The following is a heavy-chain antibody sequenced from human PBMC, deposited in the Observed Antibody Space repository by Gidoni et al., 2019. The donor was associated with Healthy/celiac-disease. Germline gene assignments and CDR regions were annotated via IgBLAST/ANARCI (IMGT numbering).Heavy chain of an antibody. V-gene: IGHV4-34*01. CDR1: GGSFSGSY. Sequence: QVQLQQWGAGLLKPSEALSLTSAVYGGSFSGSYWSWIRQPPGKGLEWIGEINHSGSTNYNPSLKSRVTRSVDTAKNQFSLKLSSVTAADTAVYYCARGSPTSSSPCDYWGQGTLVTVSS. J-gene: IGHJ4*02. D-gene: IGHD6-6*01. CDR2: INHSGST. CDR3: ARGSPTSSSPCDY.